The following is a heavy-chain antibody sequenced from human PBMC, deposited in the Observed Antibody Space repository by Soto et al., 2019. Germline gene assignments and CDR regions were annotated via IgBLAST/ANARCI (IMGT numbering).Heavy chain of an antibody. V-gene: IGHV1-69*06. CDR3: ARDPVDLFGYMDV. J-gene: IGHJ6*02. CDR1: EGTFSSYS. D-gene: IGHD6-25*01. CDR2: IIPLLGTA. Sequence: QEELVQSGAEVKKPGSSVNVSCKASEGTFSSYSITWVRQAPGQRLEWMGEIIPLLGTANYAQKFQGRVTITGDKSTSTIYMGLSSLRSDDTAVYYCARDPVDLFGYMDVWGRGTTVTVSS.